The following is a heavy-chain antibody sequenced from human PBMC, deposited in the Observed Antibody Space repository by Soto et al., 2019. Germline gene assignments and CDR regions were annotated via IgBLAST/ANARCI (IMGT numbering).Heavy chain of an antibody. D-gene: IGHD2-15*01. CDR3: ARRVAGSCLHL. CDR2: TYYRSNWRH. CDR1: GDSVSSNTAA. V-gene: IGHV6-1*01. J-gene: IGHJ5*02. Sequence: PSQTLSLTCAISGDSVSSNTAAWNWIRSSPSRGLEWLGRTYYRSNWRHDYAVSVKSRITVNPDTSKNHFSLQLNSVTPDDTAVYYCARRVAGSCLHLWGKGPLVTVSS.